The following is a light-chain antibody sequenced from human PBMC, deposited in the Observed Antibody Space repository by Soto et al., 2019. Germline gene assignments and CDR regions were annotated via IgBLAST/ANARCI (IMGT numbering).Light chain of an antibody. CDR1: SSNIGRDY. J-gene: IGLJ2*01. V-gene: IGLV1-47*02. CDR3: AGWDDSVRGVV. CDR2: SHN. Sequence: QSVLTQPPSASGTPGQRVTISCSGGSSNIGRDYVYWYQQLPGAAPKLLMYSHNIRPAGVPDRFSASTSGTSASLAISGLRPEDEGDYHCAGWDDSVRGVVFGGGTKLTVL.